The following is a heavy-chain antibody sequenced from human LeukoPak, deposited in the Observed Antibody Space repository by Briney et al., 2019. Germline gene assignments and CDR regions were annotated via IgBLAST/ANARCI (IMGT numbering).Heavy chain of an antibody. CDR1: GDSISSGSYY. CDR3: ARTPRSGSYSHFDY. CDR2: IYNSGGT. Sequence: SETLSLTCTVSGDSISSGSYYWGWIRQPPGKGLDWVASIYNSGGTYYNPSLKSRVTLSVDTSKNQFSLKLSSVTAADTAVYYCARTPRSGSYSHFDYWGQGTLVTVSS. J-gene: IGHJ4*02. V-gene: IGHV4-39*01. D-gene: IGHD1-26*01.